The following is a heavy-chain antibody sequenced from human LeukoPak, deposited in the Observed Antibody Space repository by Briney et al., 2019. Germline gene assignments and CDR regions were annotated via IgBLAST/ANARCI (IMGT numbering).Heavy chain of an antibody. Sequence: GGSLRLSCAASGFTFTTYTMTWVRQAPGRGLGWVASIKEDGGERNYVDSVEGRFAISRDNAKNSIYLQMNSLRVEDTAVYYCAREYWGVDYWGQGTLVTVSS. D-gene: IGHD2-8*02. CDR2: IKEDGGER. V-gene: IGHV3-7*01. CDR1: GFTFTTYT. CDR3: AREYWGVDY. J-gene: IGHJ4*02.